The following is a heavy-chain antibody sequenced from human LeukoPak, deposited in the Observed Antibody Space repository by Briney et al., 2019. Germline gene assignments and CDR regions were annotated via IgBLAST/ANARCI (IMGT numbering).Heavy chain of an antibody. CDR3: VRGWAFDF. V-gene: IGHV6-1*01. CDR2: TFYTSKSYN. CDR1: GDSVSRNSAT. D-gene: IGHD5-24*01. J-gene: IGHJ3*01. Sequence: SQTLSLTCAISGDSVSRNSATWNCIRQSPSRGLEWLGRTFYTSKSYNQYASSVKSRITIIADTTKNQVSLQLNSVTPEDTAVYYCVRGWAFDFLGQGTIASLSS.